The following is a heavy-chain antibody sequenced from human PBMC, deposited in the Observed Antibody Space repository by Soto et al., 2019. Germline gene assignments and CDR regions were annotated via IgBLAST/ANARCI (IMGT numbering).Heavy chain of an antibody. V-gene: IGHV1-69*02. CDR3: SLGSWSAETFDI. D-gene: IGHD6-13*01. J-gene: IGHJ3*02. CDR2: VLPMLDST. CDR1: GGTFRTYT. Sequence: QVQLVQSGAEVKKPGSSVKVSCKASGGTFRTYTVVWVRQAPGQGLEWVGRVLPMLDSTNTAQSFQGRVTLTADKSTTTAYLELTRLRSEDTAVYYCSLGSWSAETFDIWGRGTMVTVSS.